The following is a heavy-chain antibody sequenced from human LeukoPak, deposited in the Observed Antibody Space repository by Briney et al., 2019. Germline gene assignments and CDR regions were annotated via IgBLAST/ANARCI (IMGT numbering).Heavy chain of an antibody. CDR3: AKDRGWKWSGRSPSFDP. V-gene: IGHV3-30*02. CDR1: GFTFSSYG. D-gene: IGHD3-3*01. CDR2: IRYDGSNK. Sequence: GGSLRLSCAASGFTFSSYGMHWVRQAPGKGLEWVAFIRYDGSNKYYADSVKGRFTISRDNSKNTLYLQMNSLRAEDTAVYYCAKDRGWKWSGRSPSFDPWGQGTLVTVSS. J-gene: IGHJ5*02.